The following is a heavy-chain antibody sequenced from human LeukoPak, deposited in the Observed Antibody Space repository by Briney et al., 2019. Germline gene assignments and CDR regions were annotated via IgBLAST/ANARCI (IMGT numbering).Heavy chain of an antibody. CDR1: GGSISSSNW. J-gene: IGHJ4*02. Sequence: SGTLSLTCAVSGGSISSSNWWSWVRQPPGKGLEWIGEIYHSGSTNYNPSLMSRVTISVDKSKNKFSLKLSSVTAADTAVYYCAREYCSGGSCYSFGYWGQGTLVTVSS. D-gene: IGHD2-15*01. V-gene: IGHV4-4*02. CDR3: AREYCSGGSCYSFGY. CDR2: IYHSGST.